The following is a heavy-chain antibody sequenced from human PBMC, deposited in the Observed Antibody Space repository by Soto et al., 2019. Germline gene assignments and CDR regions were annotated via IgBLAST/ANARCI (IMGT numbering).Heavy chain of an antibody. CDR3: ASGHCSGDCYSDY. CDR2: ISTGNSNT. J-gene: IGHJ4*02. D-gene: IGHD2-21*02. Sequence: QVQLVQSGAEVKEPGASVKVSCKASGYTFTNYPMHWVRQAPGQGLEWLGWISTGNSNTKCSQRLQGRVTITWDTSATTTYIELISLRSEDTAVYYCASGHCSGDCYSDYWGQGTLVTVSS. V-gene: IGHV1-3*04. CDR1: GYTFTNYP.